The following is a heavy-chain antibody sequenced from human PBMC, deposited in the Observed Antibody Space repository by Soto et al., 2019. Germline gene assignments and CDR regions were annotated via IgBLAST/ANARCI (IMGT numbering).Heavy chain of an antibody. Sequence: SQTPSLTCAISGGSVSSSSVTWNWVRPSPSRGLEWLGRTYYRSKWYNDYAESVKSRITINPDTSKNQFSLHLNSVTPEDTAVYYCVRLIGNSWLDFWGQGTLVTVSS. CDR1: GGSVSSSSVT. V-gene: IGHV6-1*01. D-gene: IGHD1-26*01. CDR2: TYYRSKWYN. CDR3: VRLIGNSWLDF. J-gene: IGHJ5*01.